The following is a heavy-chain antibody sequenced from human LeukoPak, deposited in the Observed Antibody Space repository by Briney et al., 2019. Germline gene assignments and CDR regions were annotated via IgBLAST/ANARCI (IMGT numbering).Heavy chain of an antibody. J-gene: IGHJ5*02. CDR1: GGSISSYY. CDR2: IYYSGST. Sequence: SETLSLTCTVSGGSISSYYWRWIRQPPGKRLERIGYIYYSGSTTYNPSLKSRVTMSVDTSKKQFSLKLRSVTAADTAVYYCARDIGTPYYYDSSGYYSGWFDPWGQGTLVTVSS. V-gene: IGHV4-59*01. CDR3: ARDIGTPYYYDSSGYYSGWFDP. D-gene: IGHD3-22*01.